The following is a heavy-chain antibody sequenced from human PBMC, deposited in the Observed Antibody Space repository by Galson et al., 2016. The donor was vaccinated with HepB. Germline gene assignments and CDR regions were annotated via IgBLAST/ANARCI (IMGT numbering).Heavy chain of an antibody. J-gene: IGHJ6*02. CDR1: GFTFSSYA. D-gene: IGHD6-13*01. V-gene: IGHV3-30-3*01. CDR2: ISYDGSNK. Sequence: SLRLSCAASGFTFSSYAMHWVRQAPGKGLEWVAVISYDGSNKYNADSVKGRFTISRDNSKNTLYLQMNSLRAEDTAEYYCARGSSSWRYYYYYGMDVWGQGTTVTVSS. CDR3: ARGSSSWRYYYYYGMDV.